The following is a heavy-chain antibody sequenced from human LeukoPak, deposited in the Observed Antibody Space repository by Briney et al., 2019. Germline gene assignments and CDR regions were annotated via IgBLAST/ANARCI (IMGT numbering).Heavy chain of an antibody. J-gene: IGHJ6*03. Sequence: ASVKVSCKASGYTFTSYDINWVRQATGQGLEWMGWMNPNSGNTGYAQKFQGRVTITRNTSISTAYMELSSLRSEDTAVYYCARLLRYFDWFDYYYYMDVWGKGTTVTVSS. V-gene: IGHV1-8*03. CDR3: ARLLRYFDWFDYYYYMDV. D-gene: IGHD3-9*01. CDR2: MNPNSGNT. CDR1: GYTFTSYD.